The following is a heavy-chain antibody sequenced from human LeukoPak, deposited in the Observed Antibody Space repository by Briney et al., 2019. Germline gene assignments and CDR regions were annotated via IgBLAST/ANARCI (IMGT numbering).Heavy chain of an antibody. V-gene: IGHV3-48*02. CDR2: ISSSSSTI. CDR3: ARDRGSYDFWSGYFITTGYYGMDV. CDR1: GFTFSSYS. D-gene: IGHD3-3*01. Sequence: GGSLRLSCAASGFTFSSYSMNWVRQAPGKGLEWVSYISSSSSTIYYADSVKGRFTISRDNAKNSLYLQMNSLRDEDTAVYYCARDRGSYDFWSGYFITTGYYGMDVWGQGTTVTVSS. J-gene: IGHJ6*02.